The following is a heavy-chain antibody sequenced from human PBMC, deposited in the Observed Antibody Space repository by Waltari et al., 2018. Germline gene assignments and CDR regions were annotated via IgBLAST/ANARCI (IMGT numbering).Heavy chain of an antibody. Sequence: QLVQSGAEVKTPGASVKVSCNGSGYTVSNYGVTWVRQAPGQGLEWMGWISGYNGDAKYEEKFEGRVTMTRDTSTSTAYMEIRGLRSDDTAVYFCARDDVDSSAFGGFWGQGTQVTVSS. CDR1: GYTVSNYG. CDR2: ISGYNGDA. V-gene: IGHV1-18*01. CDR3: ARDDVDSSAFGGF. J-gene: IGHJ4*02. D-gene: IGHD3-16*01.